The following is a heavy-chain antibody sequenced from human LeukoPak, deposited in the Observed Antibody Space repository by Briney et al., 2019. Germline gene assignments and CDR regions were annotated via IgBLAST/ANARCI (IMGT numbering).Heavy chain of an antibody. V-gene: IGHV3-21*01. Sequence: GGSLRLSCAASGFTFSSYSMNWVRQAPGKGLEWVSSISSSSSYIYYADSMKGRFTISRDNAKNSLYLQMNSLRAEDTAVYYCARDGIVGANVDIVATIGWFDPWGQGTLVTVSS. CDR3: ARDGIVGANVDIVATIGWFDP. CDR1: GFTFSSYS. CDR2: ISSSSSYI. D-gene: IGHD5-12*01. J-gene: IGHJ5*02.